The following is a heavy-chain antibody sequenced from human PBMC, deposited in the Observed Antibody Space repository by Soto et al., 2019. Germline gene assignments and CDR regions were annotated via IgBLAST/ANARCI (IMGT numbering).Heavy chain of an antibody. V-gene: IGHV5-51*01. CDR2: IYPGDSDT. D-gene: IGHD3-10*01. CDR3: AIFDRGPGVWFGELGFGWFDP. J-gene: IGHJ5*02. Sequence: PGEPLKISCKGSGYSFTSYWIRWVRQMPGKGLEWMGIIYPGDSDTRYSPSFQGQVTISADKSISTAYLQWSSLKASDTAMYYCAIFDRGPGVWFGELGFGWFDPWGQGTLVTVSS. CDR1: GYSFTSYW.